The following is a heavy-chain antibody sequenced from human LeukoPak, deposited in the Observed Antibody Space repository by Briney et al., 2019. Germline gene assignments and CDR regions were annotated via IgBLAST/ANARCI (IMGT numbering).Heavy chain of an antibody. Sequence: PSETLSLTCTVSGGSISSYYWSWIRQPPGKGLEWIGSIYHSGSTYYNPSLKSRVTISVDTSKNQFSLKLSSVTAADTAVYYCARVARRFPSWFDPWGQGTLVTVSS. CDR3: ARVARRFPSWFDP. D-gene: IGHD5-12*01. J-gene: IGHJ5*02. CDR1: GGSISSYY. V-gene: IGHV4-38-2*02. CDR2: IYHSGST.